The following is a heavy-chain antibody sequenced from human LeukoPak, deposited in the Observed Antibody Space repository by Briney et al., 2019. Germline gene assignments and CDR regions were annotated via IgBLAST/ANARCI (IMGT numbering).Heavy chain of an antibody. V-gene: IGHV3-7*04. CDR3: AREYCSGGTCYLRGY. CDR2: IKTDGSEQ. D-gene: IGHD2-15*01. J-gene: IGHJ4*02. CDR1: GFSFSAYW. Sequence: GGSLRLSCAASGFSFSAYWMSWVRQAPGKGLEWLADIKTDGSEQYYVDPVKGRFTISRDNSMNSLYLQMNSLRADDTAVNYCAREYCSGGTCYLRGYWAQGPLVSVS.